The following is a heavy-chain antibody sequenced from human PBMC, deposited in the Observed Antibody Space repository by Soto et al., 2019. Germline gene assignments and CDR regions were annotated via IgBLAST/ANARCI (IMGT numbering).Heavy chain of an antibody. J-gene: IGHJ4*02. CDR3: VRGRVMITFGVVIVIDY. CDR1: GYTFTSYG. CDR2: ISAYNGNT. Sequence: GASVKVSCKASGYTFTSYGISWVRQAPGQGLKWMGWISAYNGNTNYAQKFQDRVTMTGNTSITTAYMELSSLRSEDTAVYYCVRGRVMITFGVVIVIDYWGQGSPVTVSS. D-gene: IGHD3-16*02. V-gene: IGHV1-18*01.